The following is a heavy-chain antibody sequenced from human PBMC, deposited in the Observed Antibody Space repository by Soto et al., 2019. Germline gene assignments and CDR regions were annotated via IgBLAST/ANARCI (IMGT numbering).Heavy chain of an antibody. CDR3: ARNPPV. CDR1: GGSVSSNSYS. CDR2: LYSNDNT. Sequence: PSETLSLTCTVSGGSVSSNSYSWGWVRQSPGKGLELIGTLYSNDNTHYNPSLLSRITLSVDTSKNQFSLKLSSVTAADTAVYYCARNPPVWGQGILVTVSS. V-gene: IGHV4-39*07. J-gene: IGHJ4*02.